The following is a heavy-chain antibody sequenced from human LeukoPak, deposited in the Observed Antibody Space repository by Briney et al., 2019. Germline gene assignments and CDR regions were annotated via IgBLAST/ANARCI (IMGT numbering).Heavy chain of an antibody. CDR2: ISNSGGHA. J-gene: IGHJ5*01. CDR3: AKDRTFGNVYGGKEILVPVS. CDR1: GFTFSSYD. Sequence: PGGSLRLSCAASGFTFSSYDMSWVRQAPGKGLEWISVISNSGGHAYYADSVKGRFTISRDNSKNTVYLQMNSLRAEDTAAYYCAKDRTFGNVYGGKEILVPVSWG. D-gene: IGHD3-16*01. V-gene: IGHV3-23*01.